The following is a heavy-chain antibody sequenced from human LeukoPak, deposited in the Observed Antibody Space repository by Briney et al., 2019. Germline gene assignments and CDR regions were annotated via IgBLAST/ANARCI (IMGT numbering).Heavy chain of an antibody. CDR1: GYTLTELS. Sequence: GASVKVSCKVSGYTLTELSMHWVRQAPGQGLERMGGFDPEDGETIYAQTFQGRVTMTEDTSTDTAYMELSSLRSEDTAVYYCAKSLAVAGYYYGMDVWGQGTTVTVSS. J-gene: IGHJ6*02. CDR3: AKSLAVAGYYYGMDV. CDR2: FDPEDGET. D-gene: IGHD6-19*01. V-gene: IGHV1-24*01.